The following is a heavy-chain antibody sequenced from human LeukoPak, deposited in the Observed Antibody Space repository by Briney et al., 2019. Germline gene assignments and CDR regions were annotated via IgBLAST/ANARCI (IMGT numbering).Heavy chain of an antibody. V-gene: IGHV4-59*08. D-gene: IGHD6-13*01. Sequence: SETLSLTCTVPVGSFSRYYWSWMPQPPGEGLEWSGYIYYSGRTNYNPSLKSRVAISVDTSKNQFSLKLNSVTAAETAVYYCARHSLAAAGTNWVDPWGQETLVTVSS. CDR2: IYYSGRT. CDR1: VGSFSRYY. CDR3: ARHSLAAAGTNWVDP. J-gene: IGHJ5*02.